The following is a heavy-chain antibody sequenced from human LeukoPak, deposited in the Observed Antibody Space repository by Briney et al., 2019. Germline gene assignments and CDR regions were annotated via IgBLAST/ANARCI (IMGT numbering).Heavy chain of an antibody. D-gene: IGHD6-13*01. J-gene: IGHJ4*02. CDR3: ARAQTSNWYYFDY. Sequence: ASVKVSCKASGCTFTVYYMHWVRQAPGQGLEWMGVIYPSGGSTSYTQKFQGRVTMTRDTSTSTVYMELSSLRSGDTAVYYCARAQTSNWYYFDYWGQGTLVTVSS. CDR1: GCTFTVYY. CDR2: IYPSGGST. V-gene: IGHV1-46*01.